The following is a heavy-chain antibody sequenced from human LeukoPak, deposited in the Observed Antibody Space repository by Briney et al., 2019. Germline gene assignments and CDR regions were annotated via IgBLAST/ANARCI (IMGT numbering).Heavy chain of an antibody. CDR2: IYTSGST. CDR3: ARDREGFGHLDAFDI. Sequence: SETLSLTCTVSGGSISSYYWSWIRQPAGKGLEWIGRIYTSGSTNYNPSLKSRVTMSVDTSKNQFSLKLSSVTAADTAVYYCARDREGFGHLDAFDIWGQGTMVTVSS. V-gene: IGHV4-4*07. D-gene: IGHD3-10*01. CDR1: GGSISSYY. J-gene: IGHJ3*02.